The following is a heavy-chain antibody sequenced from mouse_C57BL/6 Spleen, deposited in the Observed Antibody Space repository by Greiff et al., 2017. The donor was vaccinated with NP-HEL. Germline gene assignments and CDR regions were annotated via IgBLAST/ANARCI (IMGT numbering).Heavy chain of an antibody. Sequence: QVQLKQSGAELARPGASVKMSCKASGYTFTSYTMHWVKQRPGQGLEWIGYINPSSGYTKYNQKFKDKATLTADKSSSTAYMQLSSLTSADSAVYYCARSGDSDGPWFAYWGQGTLVTVSA. CDR2: INPSSGYT. V-gene: IGHV1-4*01. CDR1: GYTFTSYT. D-gene: IGHD1-2*01. J-gene: IGHJ3*01. CDR3: ARSGDSDGPWFAY.